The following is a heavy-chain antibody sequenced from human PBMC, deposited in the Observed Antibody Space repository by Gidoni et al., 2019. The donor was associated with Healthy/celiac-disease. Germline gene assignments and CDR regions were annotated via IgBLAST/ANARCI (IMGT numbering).Heavy chain of an antibody. CDR3: ARGRRLRGWFDP. V-gene: IGHV4-34*01. D-gene: IGHD5-12*01. J-gene: IGHJ5*02. Sequence: QVQLQQWGAGLLKPSETLSLTCAAYGGSFSGDYWRWIRQPPGKGLAWIGEIKQSGSTNYNPSLKSRVTISVDTSKNQFSLTLSSVTAADTAVYYCARGRRLRGWFDPWGQGTLVTVSS. CDR1: GGSFSGDY. CDR2: IKQSGST.